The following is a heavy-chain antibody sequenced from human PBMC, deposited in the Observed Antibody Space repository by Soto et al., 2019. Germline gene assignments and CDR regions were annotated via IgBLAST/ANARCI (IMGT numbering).Heavy chain of an antibody. CDR2: IIPIFGTA. CDR1: GGTFSSYA. V-gene: IGHV1-69*12. J-gene: IGHJ6*02. D-gene: IGHD4-17*01. Sequence: QVQLVQSGAEVKKPGSSVKVSCKASGGTFSSYAISWVRQAPGQGLEWMGGIIPIFGTANYAQKFQGRVTITADESTSTAYMELSSLRSEDTAVYYCAIAIHLNDYGDDYYYGMDVWGQGTTVTVSS. CDR3: AIAIHLNDYGDDYYYGMDV.